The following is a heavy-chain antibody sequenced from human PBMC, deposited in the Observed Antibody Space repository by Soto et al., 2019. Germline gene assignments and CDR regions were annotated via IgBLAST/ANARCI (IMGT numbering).Heavy chain of an antibody. CDR1: GFTFSSYG. Sequence: QVQLVESGGGVVQPGRSLRLSCAASGFTFSSYGMHWVRQAPGKGLEWVAVIWYDGSNKYYADSVKGRFTISRDNSKNTLYLQMNSLRAEDTAVYYCAREVGWRSSGWLGYYFDYWGQGTLVTVSS. CDR3: AREVGWRSSGWLGYYFDY. V-gene: IGHV3-33*01. CDR2: IWYDGSNK. J-gene: IGHJ4*02. D-gene: IGHD6-19*01.